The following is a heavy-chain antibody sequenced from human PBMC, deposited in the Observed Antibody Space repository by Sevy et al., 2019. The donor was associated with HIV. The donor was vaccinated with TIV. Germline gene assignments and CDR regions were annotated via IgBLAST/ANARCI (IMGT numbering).Heavy chain of an antibody. D-gene: IGHD3-22*01. CDR3: TTLGPYYDSSGYYYGSAAVYYYYGMDV. J-gene: IGHJ6*02. CDR2: IESKTDGGTT. V-gene: IGHV3-15*07. CDR1: GFTFSNAW. Sequence: AGSLRLSCAASGFTFSNAWMNWVLQAPGKELEWVGRIESKTDGGTTDYAAPVKGRFTISRDDSKNTLYLQMNSLKTEDTAVYYCTTLGPYYDSSGYYYGSAAVYYYYGMDVWGQGTTVTVSS.